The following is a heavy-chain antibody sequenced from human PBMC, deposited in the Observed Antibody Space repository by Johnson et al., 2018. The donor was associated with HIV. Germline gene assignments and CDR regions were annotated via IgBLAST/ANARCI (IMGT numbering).Heavy chain of an antibody. J-gene: IGHJ3*02. CDR2: IQSKTDGGTT. Sequence: EQLVESGGGVVQPGRSLRLSCVASRFTFSSYGMHWVRQAPGKGLEWVGRIQSKTDGGTTDYAAPVKGRFTISRDDSKNRLHLQMNSLKTEDTAVYYCTIGLTIFGVVILDAFDIWGQGTMVTVSS. V-gene: IGHV3-15*01. CDR3: TIGLTIFGVVILDAFDI. CDR1: RFTFSSYG. D-gene: IGHD3-3*01.